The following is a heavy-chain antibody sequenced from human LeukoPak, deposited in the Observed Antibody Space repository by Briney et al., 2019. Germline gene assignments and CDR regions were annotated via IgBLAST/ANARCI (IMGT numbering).Heavy chain of an antibody. D-gene: IGHD3/OR15-3a*01. V-gene: IGHV3-30-3*01. CDR3: ARELSLSSDFWTGPFDY. CDR2: ISYDGGTK. Sequence: GGSLRLSCAASGFTFSDYPMHWVRQAPGKGLEWVTVISYDGGTKDYADSVKGRFTISRDNSKNTLLLQMDSLRAEDTAIYYCARELSLSSDFWTGPFDYWGQGTLVTVSS. J-gene: IGHJ4*02. CDR1: GFTFSDYP.